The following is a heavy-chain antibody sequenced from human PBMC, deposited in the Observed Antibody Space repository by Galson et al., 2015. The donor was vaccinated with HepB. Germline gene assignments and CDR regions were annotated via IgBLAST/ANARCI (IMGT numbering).Heavy chain of an antibody. CDR1: GFTFSKYW. D-gene: IGHD6-19*01. CDR3: ARDLRGWDYGLDV. Sequence: SLRLSCAASGFTFSKYWMSWVRQAPGQGLEWVANIKGDGSEKHYVASVKGRFTISRDNAKKSLDLQMNRLRVEDTGVYFCARDLRGWDYGLDVWGRGTTVTVFS. V-gene: IGHV3-7*03. J-gene: IGHJ6*02. CDR2: IKGDGSEK.